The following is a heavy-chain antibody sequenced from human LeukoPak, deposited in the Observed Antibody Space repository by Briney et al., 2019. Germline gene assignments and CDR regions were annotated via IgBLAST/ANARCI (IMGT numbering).Heavy chain of an antibody. CDR3: AEVGGI. CDR2: LYHSGST. J-gene: IGHJ4*02. Sequence: TETLSLTCAVSGYSISSGYYWGCIRQPPGKGLEWIGSLYHSGSTYYNPSLKSRLTISVDTSKNQFSLKLSSVTAADTAVYYCAEVGGIWGQGTLVTVSS. D-gene: IGHD2-15*01. CDR1: GYSISSGYY. V-gene: IGHV4-38-2*01.